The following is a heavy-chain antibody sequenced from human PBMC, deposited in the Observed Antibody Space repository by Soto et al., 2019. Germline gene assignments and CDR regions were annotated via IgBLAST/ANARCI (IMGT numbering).Heavy chain of an antibody. CDR3: ARESILSYYGSGSLKN. V-gene: IGHV1-18*01. CDR1: GYTFTSYG. CDR2: ISAYNGNT. Sequence: ASVKVSCKASGYTFTSYGISWVRQAPGQGLEWMGWISAYNGNTNYAQKLQGRVTMTTDTSTSTAYMELRSLRSDDTAVYYCARESILSYYGSGSLKNWGQGTLVTVSS. D-gene: IGHD3-10*01. J-gene: IGHJ4*02.